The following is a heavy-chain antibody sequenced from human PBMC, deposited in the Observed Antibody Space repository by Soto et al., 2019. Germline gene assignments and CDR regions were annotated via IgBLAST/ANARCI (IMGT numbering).Heavy chain of an antibody. CDR3: AKVVVAATRHTDFDS. J-gene: IGHJ4*02. V-gene: IGHV4-39*01. CDR1: GGSINSNNYY. D-gene: IGHD2-15*01. Sequence: KPSETLSLTCTVSGGSINSNNYYWAWIRQPPGKGLAWIASIYYDGSTYYNPSLESRVTISIDTSKNQFSLRLRSVTAADTAIYYCAKVVVAATRHTDFDSWGQGTLVTVSS. CDR2: IYYDGST.